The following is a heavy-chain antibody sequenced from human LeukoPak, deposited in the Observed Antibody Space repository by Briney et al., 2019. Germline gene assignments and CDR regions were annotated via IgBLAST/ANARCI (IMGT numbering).Heavy chain of an antibody. J-gene: IGHJ4*02. Sequence: PSQTLSLTCAVSGGSISSADFYWSWIRQHPGKGLEWIGFIYYSGSAYYNPPLKSRVSISVDTSKNQFSLTLNSVTAADTAVYYCARGSDYFDYWGQGTLVTVSS. CDR3: ARGSDYFDY. CDR2: IYYSGSA. V-gene: IGHV4-31*11. CDR1: GGSISSADFY.